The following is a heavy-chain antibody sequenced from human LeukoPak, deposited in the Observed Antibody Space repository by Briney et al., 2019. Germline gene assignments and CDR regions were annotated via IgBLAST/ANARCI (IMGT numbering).Heavy chain of an antibody. CDR1: GFICSSYG. Sequence: PGGSLRLSCAASGFICSSYGMHWVRQAPGMGLEWVAFIRYDGSNKYYAESVKGRFTISRDNSKNTLYLQMNSLRAEDTAVYYCAKNRGYSGYDWEGVFDYWGQGTLVTVSS. V-gene: IGHV3-30*02. J-gene: IGHJ4*02. D-gene: IGHD5-12*01. CDR2: IRYDGSNK. CDR3: AKNRGYSGYDWEGVFDY.